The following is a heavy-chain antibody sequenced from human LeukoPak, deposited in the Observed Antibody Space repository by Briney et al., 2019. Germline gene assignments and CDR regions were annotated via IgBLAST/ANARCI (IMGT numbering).Heavy chain of an antibody. CDR2: IYSGGST. Sequence: GGSLRLSCAASGVTVGTNSMSWARQSPGKGLEWVSVIYSGGSTYNADSVNGRFTVSRDNSRNTLFLQMNNLGAEDTALYFCASAREYCGSAECYEYFQYWGQGTLVIVSS. V-gene: IGHV3-53*01. D-gene: IGHD2-21*01. J-gene: IGHJ1*01. CDR3: ASAREYCGSAECYEYFQY. CDR1: GVTVGTNS.